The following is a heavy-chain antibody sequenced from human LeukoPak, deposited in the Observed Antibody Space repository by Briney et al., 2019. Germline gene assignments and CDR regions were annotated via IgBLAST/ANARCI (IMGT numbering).Heavy chain of an antibody. V-gene: IGHV4-4*02. CDR3: AREDYDDAGAWYFDL. CDR1: GGSISSSNW. D-gene: IGHD3-22*01. J-gene: IGHJ2*01. CDR2: IYHSGST. Sequence: KPSGTLSLTCAVSGGSISSSNWWSWVRPPPGKGLEWIGEIYHSGSTNYNPSLKSRVTISVDKSKKQFSLKLSSVTAADTAVYYCAREDYDDAGAWYFDLWGRGTLVTVSS.